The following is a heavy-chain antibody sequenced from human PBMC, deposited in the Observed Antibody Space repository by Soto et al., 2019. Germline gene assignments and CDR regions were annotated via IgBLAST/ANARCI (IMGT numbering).Heavy chain of an antibody. CDR3: ARDGIAAGGYGMDV. D-gene: IGHD6-13*01. CDR1: GGSISSGDYY. V-gene: IGHV4-30-4*01. CDR2: IYYSGST. J-gene: IGHJ6*04. Sequence: SETLSLTCTVSGGSISSGDYYWSWIRQPPGKGLEWIGYIYYSGSTYYNPSLKSRVTISVDTSKNQFSLKLSSVTAADTAVYYCARDGIAAGGYGMDVRGKGPTVTVSS.